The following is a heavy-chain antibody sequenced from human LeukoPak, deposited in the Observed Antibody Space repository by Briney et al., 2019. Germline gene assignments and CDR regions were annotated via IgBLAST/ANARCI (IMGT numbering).Heavy chain of an antibody. D-gene: IGHD6-13*01. V-gene: IGHV1-2*02. CDR1: GYTFIGYY. J-gene: IGHJ5*02. CDR2: INPDSGDT. CDR3: ARRSRSSSLGDCFDP. Sequence: GASVKVSCKASGYTFIGYYIHWVRQAPGQGLEWMGWINPDSGDTYYAQKFQGRVTMTRDTSITTAYMELSRLRFDDTAIYYCARRSRSSSLGDCFDPWGQGTLVTVSS.